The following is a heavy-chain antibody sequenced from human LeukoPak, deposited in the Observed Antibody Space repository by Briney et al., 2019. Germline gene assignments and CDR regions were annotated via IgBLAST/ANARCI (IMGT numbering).Heavy chain of an antibody. D-gene: IGHD3-22*01. Sequence: SQTLSLTCALSGDSFSSNSAAWNWIRQSPSRGLEWLGRTYYRSKWYNNYALSVKSRITINPDTSKNHFSLQLNSVTPEDTAVYYCASAKYYYDGSGYYSFDYWGQGTLVTVSS. J-gene: IGHJ4*02. CDR1: GDSFSSNSAA. V-gene: IGHV6-1*01. CDR3: ASAKYYYDGSGYYSFDY. CDR2: TYYRSKWYN.